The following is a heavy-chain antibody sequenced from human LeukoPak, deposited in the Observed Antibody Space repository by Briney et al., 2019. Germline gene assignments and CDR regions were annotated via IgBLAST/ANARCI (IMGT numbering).Heavy chain of an antibody. CDR1: GFTFSSYA. CDR3: AKIFYMIVVEGAFDI. J-gene: IGHJ3*02. Sequence: GGSLRLSCAASGFTFSSYAMSWVRQAPGKGLEWVSAISGSGGSTYYADSVKGRFTISIDNSKNTLYLQMNGLRAEDTAVYYCAKIFYMIVVEGAFDIWGQGTMVTVSS. CDR2: ISGSGGST. D-gene: IGHD3-22*01. V-gene: IGHV3-23*01.